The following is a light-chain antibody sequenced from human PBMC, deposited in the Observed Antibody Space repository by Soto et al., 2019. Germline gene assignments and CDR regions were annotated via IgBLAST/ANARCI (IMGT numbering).Light chain of an antibody. CDR1: QSVSSY. CDR3: QQCGTSPMYT. J-gene: IGKJ2*01. CDR2: DAS. V-gene: IGKV3-11*01. Sequence: EIVLTQSPATLSLSPGERATLSCRASQSVSSYLAWYQQKPGQAPRLLIYDASNRATGIPARFSGSGSGTDFTLTISSLEPEDFAVYYCQQCGTSPMYTFGQGTNLEI.